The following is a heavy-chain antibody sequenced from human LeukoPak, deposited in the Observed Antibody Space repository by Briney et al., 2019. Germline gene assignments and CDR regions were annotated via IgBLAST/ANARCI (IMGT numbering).Heavy chain of an antibody. CDR2: MYYSGST. Sequence: PSETLSLTCSVSGGSISSYYWSWIRQSPGKGLEWIGYMYYSGSTNYNPSLKSRVTISVDTSKNQFSLKLSSVTAADTAVYYCAGVSRRPDYWGQGTLVTVSS. CDR1: GGSISSYY. J-gene: IGHJ4*02. V-gene: IGHV4-59*12. CDR3: AGVSRRPDY.